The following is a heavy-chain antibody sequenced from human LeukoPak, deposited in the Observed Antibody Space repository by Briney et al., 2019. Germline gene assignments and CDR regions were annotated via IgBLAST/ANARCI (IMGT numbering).Heavy chain of an antibody. Sequence: PSETLSLTCTVSGGSISSTNYYGGWIRQPPEKGLEWIGSIYYSGITYYNASLKSRVTISVDTVKDRFSLKLSSVTAADTAVYYCARYQLLFYYFDNWGQGTLVTVSP. D-gene: IGHD2-2*01. J-gene: IGHJ4*02. CDR1: GGSISSTNYY. CDR3: ARYQLLFYYFDN. CDR2: IYYSGIT. V-gene: IGHV4-39*01.